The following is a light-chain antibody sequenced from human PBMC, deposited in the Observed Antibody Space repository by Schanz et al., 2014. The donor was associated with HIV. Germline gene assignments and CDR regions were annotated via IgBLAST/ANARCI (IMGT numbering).Light chain of an antibody. Sequence: QSALTQPASVSGSPGQSITISCTGSSSDVGGYNYISWYQQHPGKAPKLMIYDVSNRPSGVSNRFSGSKTGTSATLAIIGLQTGDEADYFCGAWDDGRKAVVFGGGTKLTVL. CDR3: GAWDDGRKAVV. J-gene: IGLJ2*01. CDR1: SSDVGGYNY. CDR2: DVS. V-gene: IGLV2-14*03.